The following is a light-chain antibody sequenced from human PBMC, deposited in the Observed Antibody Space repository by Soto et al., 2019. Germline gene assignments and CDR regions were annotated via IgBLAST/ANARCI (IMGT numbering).Light chain of an antibody. Sequence: QSVLTQPTAMSAAPGQKVTISSSGSSSNIGGNSVSWYQQLPGTAPKLLIYDDNKRPSGIPDRFSGSKSGTSATLGITGFQTGDEADYYCGSWDSSLSAYVFGTGTKVTVL. CDR2: DDN. CDR3: GSWDSSLSAYV. J-gene: IGLJ1*01. V-gene: IGLV1-51*01. CDR1: SSNIGGNS.